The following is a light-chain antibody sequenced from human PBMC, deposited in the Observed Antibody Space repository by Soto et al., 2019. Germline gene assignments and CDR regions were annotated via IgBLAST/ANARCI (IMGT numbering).Light chain of an antibody. CDR1: SSDVGSYNL. V-gene: IGLV2-23*01. J-gene: IGLJ2*01. CDR2: EGS. Sequence: QSVLTQPASVSGSPGQSITISCTGTSSDVGSYNLVSWYQQHPGKAPKLMIYEGSKRPSGVSNRFSGSKSGNTASLTISGLQAEDEADYYCCSYAGSSTSLPRVFGGGTKLTVL. CDR3: CSYAGSSTSLPRV.